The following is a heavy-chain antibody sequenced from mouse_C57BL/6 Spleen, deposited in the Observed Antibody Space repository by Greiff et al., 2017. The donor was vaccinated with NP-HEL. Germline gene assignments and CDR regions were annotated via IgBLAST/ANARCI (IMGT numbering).Heavy chain of an antibody. CDR1: GYTFTDYY. V-gene: IGHV1-76*01. Sequence: VQLQQSGAELVRPGASVKLSCKASGYTFTDYYINWVKQRPGQGLEWIARIYPGSGNTYYNEKFKGKATLTAEKSSSTAYMQLSSLTSEDSAVYFCARYAHSYAMDYWGQGTSVTVSS. J-gene: IGHJ4*01. CDR2: IYPGSGNT. CDR3: ARYAHSYAMDY.